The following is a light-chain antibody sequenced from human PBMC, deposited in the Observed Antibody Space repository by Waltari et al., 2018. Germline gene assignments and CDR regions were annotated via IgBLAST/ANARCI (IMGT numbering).Light chain of an antibody. CDR1: QSVSSTY. V-gene: IGKV3-20*01. CDR2: GVS. Sequence: EIVLTHSPGTLSLSPGERATLSCRASQSVSSTYLAWYQQKPGQAPGRLIYGVSSRADGIPDRFSGSGSGTDFTLTISRLESEDFAVYYCQQYGNSPFTFGPGTKVDIK. CDR3: QQYGNSPFT. J-gene: IGKJ3*01.